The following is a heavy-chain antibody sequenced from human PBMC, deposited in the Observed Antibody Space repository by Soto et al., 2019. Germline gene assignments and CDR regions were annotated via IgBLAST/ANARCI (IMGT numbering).Heavy chain of an antibody. Sequence: ASVKVSCKVSGYTLTELSMHWVRQAPGKGLEWMGGFDPEDGETIYAQKFQGRVTMTEDTSTATAYMELSSLRSEDTAVYYCATGNGISSSSGVGYNWFDPWGQGTLVTVSS. D-gene: IGHD6-6*01. CDR3: ATGNGISSSSGVGYNWFDP. CDR1: GYTLTELS. J-gene: IGHJ5*02. V-gene: IGHV1-24*01. CDR2: FDPEDGET.